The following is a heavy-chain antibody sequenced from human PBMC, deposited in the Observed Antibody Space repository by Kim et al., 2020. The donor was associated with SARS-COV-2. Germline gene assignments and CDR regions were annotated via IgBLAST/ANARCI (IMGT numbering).Heavy chain of an antibody. CDR3: ARGPWGAAGL. Sequence: GGSLRLSCTVSGFTLSSSWMHWVRQAPGKGLAWVSRMNGEGSSPTYADPVKGRFTISSDNAKNTLFLQMDRLRVDDTAVYYCARGPWGAAGLWRQGTLV. CDR1: GFTLSSSW. D-gene: IGHD1-26*01. V-gene: IGHV3-74*01. CDR2: MNGEGSSP. J-gene: IGHJ4*02.